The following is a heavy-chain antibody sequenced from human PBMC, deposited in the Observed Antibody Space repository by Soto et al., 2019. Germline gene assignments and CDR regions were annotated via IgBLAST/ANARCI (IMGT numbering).Heavy chain of an antibody. D-gene: IGHD2-2*01. Sequence: PGESLKISCNGSGYSFTIYWISWVRQMPGKGLEWMGRIDPSDSYTNYSPSFQGHVTISADKSISTAYLQWSSLKASDTAMYYCASNDIVVVPAAINYYGMDVWGQGTTVTVSS. J-gene: IGHJ6*02. CDR2: IDPSDSYT. CDR3: ASNDIVVVPAAINYYGMDV. CDR1: GYSFTIYW. V-gene: IGHV5-10-1*01.